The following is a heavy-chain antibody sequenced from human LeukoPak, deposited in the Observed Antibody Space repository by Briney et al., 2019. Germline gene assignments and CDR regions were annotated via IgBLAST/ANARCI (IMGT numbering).Heavy chain of an antibody. CDR1: TDSISKSLYH. D-gene: IGHD3-22*01. Sequence: PSETLSLTCTVSTDSISKSLYHWAWVRQPPGKGLEWIAEIYYQGNTYYNPSLSGRVTISVDTSKNQFSLQLNAVTGADTALYFCASVKLDYYYDTNGYFDSWGQGIPVTVSS. V-gene: IGHV4-39*07. CDR3: ASVKLDYYYDTNGYFDS. CDR2: IYYQGNT. J-gene: IGHJ4*02.